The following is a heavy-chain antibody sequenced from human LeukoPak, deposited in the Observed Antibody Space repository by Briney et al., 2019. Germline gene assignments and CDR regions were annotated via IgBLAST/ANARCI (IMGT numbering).Heavy chain of an antibody. J-gene: IGHJ4*02. V-gene: IGHV4-34*01. CDR1: GGSFSGYY. D-gene: IGHD3-10*01. Sequence: PSETLSLTCAVYGGSFSGYYWSWIRQPPGKGLEWIGEINHSGSTNYNPSLKSRVTISVDTSKNQFSLKLSSVTAADTAVYYCASVRGSGSYIDYWGQGTLVTVSS. CDR2: INHSGST. CDR3: ASVRGSGSYIDY.